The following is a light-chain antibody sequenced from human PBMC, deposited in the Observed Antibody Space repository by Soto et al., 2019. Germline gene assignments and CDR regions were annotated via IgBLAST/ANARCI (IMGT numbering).Light chain of an antibody. CDR2: DAS. Sequence: EVFLSQSPVTLSLSPGERATLSCRASQSVSTYLAWYQQKPGRAPRLLIYDASSRATGIPARFSGSGSGTDFTLTISSLEPEDFAVYYCQQRSNWPSTFGGGTKVDIK. V-gene: IGKV3-11*01. CDR1: QSVSTY. CDR3: QQRSNWPST. J-gene: IGKJ4*01.